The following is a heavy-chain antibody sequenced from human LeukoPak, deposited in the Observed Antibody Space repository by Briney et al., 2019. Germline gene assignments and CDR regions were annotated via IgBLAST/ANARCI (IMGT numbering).Heavy chain of an antibody. J-gene: IGHJ4*02. Sequence: GGSLRLSCAASGFTFSSYAMHWVRQAPGKGLEWVAVISYDGSNKYYADSVKGRFTISRDNSKNTLYLQMNSLRADDTAVYYCARGGPHPAADLSGYDTPFDYWGQGTLVTVSS. CDR1: GFTFSSYA. D-gene: IGHD5-12*01. CDR2: ISYDGSNK. CDR3: ARGGPHPAADLSGYDTPFDY. V-gene: IGHV3-30*01.